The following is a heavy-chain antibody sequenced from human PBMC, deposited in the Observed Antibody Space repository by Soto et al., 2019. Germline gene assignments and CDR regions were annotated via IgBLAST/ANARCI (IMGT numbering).Heavy chain of an antibody. CDR1: GGSISSYY. CDR2: IYYSGST. J-gene: IGHJ4*02. D-gene: IGHD5-12*01. CDR3: ASGYAAEATFDY. V-gene: IGHV4-59*08. Sequence: SETLSLTCTVSGGSISSYYWSWIRQPPGKGLEWIGYIYYSGSTNYNPSLKSRVTLSVDTSKNQFSLKLSSVTAADTAVYYCASGYAAEATFDYWGQGTLVTVSS.